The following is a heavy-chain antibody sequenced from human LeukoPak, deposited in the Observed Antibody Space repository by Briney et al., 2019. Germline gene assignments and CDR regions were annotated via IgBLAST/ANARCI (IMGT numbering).Heavy chain of an antibody. J-gene: IGHJ4*02. CDR1: GFTVSSNS. CDR2: LYNGGGA. V-gene: IGHV3-53*01. D-gene: IGHD6-19*01. CDR3: ARRDTTGWFHHFDY. Sequence: QPGGSLRLSCAASGFTVSSNSMTWVRQAPGKGLEWVSILYNGGGANYADSVKGRFTISGDNSRNTLFLQMNSLRDEDTAVYYCARRDTTGWFHHFDYWGQGTLVTVSS.